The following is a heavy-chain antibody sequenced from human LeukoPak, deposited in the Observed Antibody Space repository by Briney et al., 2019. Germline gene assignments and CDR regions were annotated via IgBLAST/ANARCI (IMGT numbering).Heavy chain of an antibody. CDR1: GFTFSSYAM. CDR2: IYHTGST. Sequence: PGGSLRLSCAASGFTFSSYAMSWVRQPPGRGLEWIADIYHTGSTNYSPSLKSRVTISVDKSKNQFFLKLNSVTAADTAVYYCGRLMAGLDWGQGTLVTVSS. V-gene: IGHV4-4*02. D-gene: IGHD6-19*01. J-gene: IGHJ4*02. CDR3: GRLMAGLD.